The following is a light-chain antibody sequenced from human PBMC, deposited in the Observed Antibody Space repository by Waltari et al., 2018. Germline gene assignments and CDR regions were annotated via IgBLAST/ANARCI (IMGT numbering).Light chain of an antibody. V-gene: IGLV1-44*01. CDR1: RSNIRSNT. CDR2: SDN. Sequence: QSVLTQPPSASGTPGQRVTMSCSGSRSNIRSNTVNWYQQLPGTAPKLIIYSDNQRPSGVPDRFSGSKSGTSASLAISGLQSEDEADYYCAAWDDSLNGWVFGGGTKLTVL. J-gene: IGLJ3*02. CDR3: AAWDDSLNGWV.